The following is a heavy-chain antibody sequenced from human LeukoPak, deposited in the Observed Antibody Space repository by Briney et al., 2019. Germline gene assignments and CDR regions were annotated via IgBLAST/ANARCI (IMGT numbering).Heavy chain of an antibody. CDR1: GDSVSSNSAA. J-gene: IGHJ5*02. D-gene: IGHD1-7*01. V-gene: IGHV6-1*01. Sequence: SQTLSLTCAISGDSVSSNSAAWNWIRQSPSRGLEWLGRRYYMSKGYNDYAVSVRSRITINQDTSRNQFSPQLNSLTPEDTAVYYCARSHWNYANWFGPWGQGTPVTVSS. CDR2: RYYMSKGYN. CDR3: ARSHWNYANWFGP.